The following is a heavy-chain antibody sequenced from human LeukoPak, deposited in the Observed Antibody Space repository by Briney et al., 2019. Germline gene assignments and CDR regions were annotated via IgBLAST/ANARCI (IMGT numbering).Heavy chain of an antibody. CDR2: IIPIFGTA. Sequence: SVKVSCKASGGTFSSYAISWVRQAPGQGLEWMGGIIPIFGTANYAQKFQGRVTITADKSTSTAYMELSSLRSEDTAVYYCACGDYSGPFDPWGQGTLVTVSS. V-gene: IGHV1-69*06. CDR3: ACGDYSGPFDP. D-gene: IGHD4-17*01. J-gene: IGHJ5*02. CDR1: GGTFSSYA.